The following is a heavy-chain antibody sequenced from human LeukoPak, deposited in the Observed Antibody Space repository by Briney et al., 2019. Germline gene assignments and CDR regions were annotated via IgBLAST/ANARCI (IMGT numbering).Heavy chain of an antibody. D-gene: IGHD2-15*01. J-gene: IGHJ4*02. CDR2: INPSGGST. V-gene: IGHV1-46*01. Sequence: ASVKVSCKASGYTFTSYYMYWVRQAPGQGLEWMGIINPSGGSTSYAQKFQGRVTMTRDTSASTAYMELSSLRSEDTAVYYCARVPYYCSGGSCYDEWYFDYWGQGTLVTVSS. CDR3: ARVPYYCSGGSCYDEWYFDY. CDR1: GYTFTSYY.